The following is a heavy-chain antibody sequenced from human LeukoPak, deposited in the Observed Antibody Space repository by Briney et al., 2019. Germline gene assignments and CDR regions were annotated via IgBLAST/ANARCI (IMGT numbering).Heavy chain of an antibody. CDR1: GGSISSYY. CDR2: IYYSGST. V-gene: IGHV4-59*08. CDR3: ARHNPPWSRTGDFYGMDV. D-gene: IGHD7-27*01. Sequence: SETLPLTCTVSGGSISSYYWSWIRQPPGKGLEWIGYIYYSGSTNYNPSLKSRVTISVDTSKNQFSLKLSSVTAADTAVYYCARHNPPWSRTGDFYGMDVWGQGTTVTVSS. J-gene: IGHJ6*02.